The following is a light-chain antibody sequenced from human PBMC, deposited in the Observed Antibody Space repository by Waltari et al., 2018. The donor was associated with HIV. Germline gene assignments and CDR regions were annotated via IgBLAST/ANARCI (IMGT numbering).Light chain of an antibody. CDR3: QAWDRNTVV. V-gene: IGLV3-1*01. J-gene: IGLJ3*02. CDR2: EDN. Sequence: SYDLTQSPSVSVSPGQKARLTCPGDDLWDKEVCWYHQKSGQSPVLVMYEDNKRPSGIPERFSGSKSGNTATLTISGTQAMDEADYYCQAWDRNTVVFGGGTKLTVL. CDR1: DLWDKE.